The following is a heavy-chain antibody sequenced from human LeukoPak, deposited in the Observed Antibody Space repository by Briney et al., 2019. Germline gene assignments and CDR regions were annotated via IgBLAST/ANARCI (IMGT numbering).Heavy chain of an antibody. CDR3: ARDRATAMEGYYYYGMDV. D-gene: IGHD5-18*01. V-gene: IGHV1-69*13. CDR2: IIPIFGTA. J-gene: IGHJ6*02. Sequence: SVTVSCKASGGTFSSYAISWVRQAPGQGLEWMGGIIPIFGTANYAQKFQGRVTITADESTSTAYMELSSLRSEDTAVYYCARDRATAMEGYYYYGMDVWGQGTTVTVSS. CDR1: GGTFSSYA.